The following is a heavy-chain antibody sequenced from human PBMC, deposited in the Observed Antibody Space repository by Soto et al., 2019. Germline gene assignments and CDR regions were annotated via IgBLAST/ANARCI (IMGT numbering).Heavy chain of an antibody. J-gene: IGHJ4*02. CDR1: GGSISSSSYY. D-gene: IGHD4-17*01. CDR3: ARSWGRTVTPYYFDY. Sequence: QLQLQESGPGLVKPSETLSLTCTVSGGSISSSSYYWGWIRQPPGKGLEWIGSIYYSGSTYYNPSLRRRVTISVDTSKNQFSLKLSSVTAADTAVYYCARSWGRTVTPYYFDYWGQGTLVTVSS. V-gene: IGHV4-39*01. CDR2: IYYSGST.